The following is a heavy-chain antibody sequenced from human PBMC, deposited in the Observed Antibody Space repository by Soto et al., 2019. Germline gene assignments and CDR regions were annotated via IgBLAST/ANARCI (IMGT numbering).Heavy chain of an antibody. V-gene: IGHV3-66*01. CDR2: IYSGGTT. CDR1: GFTVSSNY. J-gene: IGHJ4*02. CDR3: ARGADY. Sequence: VGSLRLSCAASGFTVSSNYMSWARQAPGKGLEWVSVIYSGGTTYYADSVKGRFTISRDDSKNTLYLQMDSLRADDMAVYYCARGADYWGQGTLVTVSS.